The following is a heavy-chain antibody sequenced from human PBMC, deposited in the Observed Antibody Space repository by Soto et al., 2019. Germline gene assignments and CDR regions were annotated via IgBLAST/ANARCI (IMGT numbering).Heavy chain of an antibody. D-gene: IGHD3-16*01. CDR2: IYWHDDK. CDR3: AHRGGATVGLYYFDY. J-gene: IGHJ4*02. V-gene: IGHV2-5*08. Sequence: GSGLTLVNPPQTLTLTRTFSGFSLRTTGTVCTWIPQPPGKALEWLALIYWHDDKRYSPSLKSRLTITKDTSKNQVVLTMTNMDPVDTATYYCAHRGGATVGLYYFDYWGQGALVTVSS. CDR1: GFSLRTTGTV.